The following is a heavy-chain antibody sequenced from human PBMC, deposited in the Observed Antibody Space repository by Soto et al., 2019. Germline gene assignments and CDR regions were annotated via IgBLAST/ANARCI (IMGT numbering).Heavy chain of an antibody. D-gene: IGHD7-27*01. CDR2: INSDGSST. Sequence: EVQLVESGGGLVQPGGSLRLSCAAYGFTFSSYWMHWVRQAPGKGLVWVSRINSDGSSTSYADSVKGRFTISRDNAKNTLYLQMNSLRAEDTAVYYCVRGLLGQHEPLDYWGQGTLVTVSS. CDR1: GFTFSSYW. J-gene: IGHJ4*02. V-gene: IGHV3-74*01. CDR3: VRGLLGQHEPLDY.